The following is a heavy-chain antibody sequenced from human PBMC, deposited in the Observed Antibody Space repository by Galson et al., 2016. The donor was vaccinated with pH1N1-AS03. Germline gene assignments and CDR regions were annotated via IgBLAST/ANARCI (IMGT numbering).Heavy chain of an antibody. CDR3: ARVRELSLLYYFDS. Sequence: PAGKGLEWIGRVYHSGSTYYNPSLKSRVSILVDTSQNQFSLHLRSVTDADTALYFCARVRELSLLYYFDSWGQGTQVTISS. CDR2: VYHSGST. D-gene: IGHD3-16*02. J-gene: IGHJ4*02. V-gene: IGHV4-61*10.